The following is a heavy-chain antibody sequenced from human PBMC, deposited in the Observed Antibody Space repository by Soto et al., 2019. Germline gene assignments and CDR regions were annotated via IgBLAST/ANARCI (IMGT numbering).Heavy chain of an antibody. CDR2: ISGSGGST. D-gene: IGHD3-3*01. V-gene: IGHV3-23*01. Sequence: GGSLRLSCAASGFTFSSYAMSWVRQAPGKGLEWVSAISGSGGSTYYADSVKGWFTISRDNSKNTLYLQMNSLRAEDTAVYYCAKAFLKSYYYGMDVWGQGTTVTVSS. CDR3: AKAFLKSYYYGMDV. J-gene: IGHJ6*02. CDR1: GFTFSSYA.